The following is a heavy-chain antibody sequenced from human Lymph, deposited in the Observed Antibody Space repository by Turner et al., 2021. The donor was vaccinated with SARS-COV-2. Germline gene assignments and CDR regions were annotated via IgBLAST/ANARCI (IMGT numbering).Heavy chain of an antibody. Sequence: EVQVLESGGRLVQPGGSLSLSCPASGFTFSNYAMSWVRQAPGKGLEWVSAISNTGGSTYYADSVKVRFTISRDNSKNTLYLQMNSLRAEDTAVYYCAKDPNWYVLSAVDYWGQGTLVTVSS. CDR3: AKDPNWYVLSAVDY. V-gene: IGHV3-23*01. CDR1: GFTFSNYA. D-gene: IGHD1-1*01. J-gene: IGHJ4*02. CDR2: ISNTGGST.